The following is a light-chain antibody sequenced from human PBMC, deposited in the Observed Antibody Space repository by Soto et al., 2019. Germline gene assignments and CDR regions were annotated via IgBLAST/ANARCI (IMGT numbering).Light chain of an antibody. CDR2: GAS. J-gene: IGKJ1*01. V-gene: IGKV3-20*01. CDR1: QSVSSSF. CDR3: QQYNSYSRT. Sequence: EIVLAQSPGTLSLSPGESATLSCRASQSVSSSFLAWYQQKAGQAPRLLIYGASRRATGIPDRLSGSGSGTEFTLTISSLQPDDFATYYCQQYNSYSRTFGQGTKVDIK.